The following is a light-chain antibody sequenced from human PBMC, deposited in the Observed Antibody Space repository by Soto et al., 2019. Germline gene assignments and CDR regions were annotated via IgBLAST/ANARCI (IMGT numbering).Light chain of an antibody. CDR1: SPNIGSNY. J-gene: IGLJ1*01. Sequence: QSVLTQPPSASGTPGQRVSISCSGSSPNIGSNYVYWYQQLPGTAPKLLIYRDDQRPSGVPDRFSGSKSGTSASLAISGLRAEDGAAYYCAPRDDPRSAYVFGTGTKLTVL. CDR3: APRDDPRSAYV. V-gene: IGLV1-47*01. CDR2: RDD.